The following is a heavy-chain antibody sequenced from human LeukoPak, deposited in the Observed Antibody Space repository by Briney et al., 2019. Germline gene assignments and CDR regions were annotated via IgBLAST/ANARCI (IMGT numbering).Heavy chain of an antibody. CDR2: ISSSGSTI. CDR3: ATLVNYWSFDY. J-gene: IGHJ4*02. D-gene: IGHD1-1*01. Sequence: PGGSLRLSCAASGFTFSSYEMNWVRQAPGKGLEWVSYISSSGSTIYYADSVEGRFTIPRDNAKNSLYLQMNSLRAEDTAVYYCATLVNYWSFDYWGQGTLVTVSS. V-gene: IGHV3-48*03. CDR1: GFTFSSYE.